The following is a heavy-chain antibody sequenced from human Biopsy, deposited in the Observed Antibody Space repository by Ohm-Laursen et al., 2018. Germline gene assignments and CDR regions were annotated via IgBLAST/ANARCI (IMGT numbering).Heavy chain of an antibody. D-gene: IGHD5-18*01. CDR2: IYHSGST. CDR1: DGSINSYY. CDR3: ARGSSYGYDFDY. Sequence: SETLSLTCTVSDGSINSYYWNWIRQPPGKRLEWIGNIYHSGSTNFNPSLKSRVTISVDTSKNQFSLKLSSVTAADTAVYFCARGSSYGYDFDYWGQGTLVAVSS. V-gene: IGHV4-59*01. J-gene: IGHJ4*02.